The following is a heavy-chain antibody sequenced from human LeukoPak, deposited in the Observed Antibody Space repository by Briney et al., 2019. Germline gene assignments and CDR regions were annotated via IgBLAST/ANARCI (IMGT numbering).Heavy chain of an antibody. CDR1: GFTFSSYR. V-gene: IGHV3-7*03. J-gene: IGHJ6*03. CDR3: AKDPNFYYCMDV. Sequence: GGSLRLSCAVSGFTFSSYRMSWIRQGPGKGLEWVANIKQDGSEKYYLDSVKGRFTISRDNAKNSLYLQMNSLRAEDTAVYYCAKDPNFYYCMDVWGKGTTVTISS. CDR2: IKQDGSEK.